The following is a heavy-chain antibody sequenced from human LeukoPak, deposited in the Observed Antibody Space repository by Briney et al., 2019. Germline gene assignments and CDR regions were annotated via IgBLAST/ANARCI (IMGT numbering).Heavy chain of an antibody. CDR1: GGSFSGYY. J-gene: IGHJ6*03. Sequence: PSETLSLTCAVYGGSFSGYYWSWIRQPPGKGLEWIGEINHSGSTNYNPSIKSRVTISVDTSKNQFSLKLSSVTAADTAVYYCARSVEGYCSGGSCYSYYYYMDVWGKGTTVTVSS. CDR3: ARSVEGYCSGGSCYSYYYYMDV. V-gene: IGHV4-34*01. CDR2: INHSGST. D-gene: IGHD2-15*01.